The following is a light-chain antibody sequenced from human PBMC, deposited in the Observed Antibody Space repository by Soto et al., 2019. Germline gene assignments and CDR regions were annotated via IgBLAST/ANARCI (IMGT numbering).Light chain of an antibody. CDR1: QCITNF. Sequence: DIQMTQSPSSLSASVGDRVTITCRTSQCITNFLAWYQQKPGKVPKLLSYDASTLQSGVPSRFSGSGSGTDFTLTISSLQPEDVETYYCQKYNSAPWTFGQGTKVEIK. CDR3: QKYNSAPWT. V-gene: IGKV1-27*01. CDR2: DAS. J-gene: IGKJ1*01.